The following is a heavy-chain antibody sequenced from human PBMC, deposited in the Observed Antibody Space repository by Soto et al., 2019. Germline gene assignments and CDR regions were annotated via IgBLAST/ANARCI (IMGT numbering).Heavy chain of an antibody. CDR1: GGTFSSYT. D-gene: IGHD2-15*01. Sequence: SVKVSCKASGGTFSSYTISWVRQAPGQGLEWMGRIIPILGIANYAQKFQGRVTITADKSTSTAYMELSSLRSEDTAVYYCARDMCSGGSCYVYMDVWGKGTTVTVSS. J-gene: IGHJ6*03. CDR3: ARDMCSGGSCYVYMDV. V-gene: IGHV1-69*04. CDR2: IIPILGIA.